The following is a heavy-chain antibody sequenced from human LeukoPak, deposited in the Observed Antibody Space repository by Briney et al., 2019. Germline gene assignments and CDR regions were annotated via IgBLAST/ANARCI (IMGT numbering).Heavy chain of an antibody. CDR2: IIPILGIA. CDR1: GGTFSSYA. Sequence: GSSVKVSCKASGGTFSSYAISWVRQAPGQGLEWMGRIIPILGIANYAQKFQGRVTITADKSTSTAYMELSSLRSEDTAVYYCAREAQFPPCFDYWAREPWSPSPQ. V-gene: IGHV1-69*04. CDR3: AREAQFPPCFDY. J-gene: IGHJ4*02. D-gene: IGHD6-19*01.